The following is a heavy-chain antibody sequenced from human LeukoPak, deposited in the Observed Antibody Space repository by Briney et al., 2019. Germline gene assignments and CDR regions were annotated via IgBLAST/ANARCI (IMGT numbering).Heavy chain of an antibody. Sequence: GASVKVSCKASGYTFTGYYIHWVRQAPGQGLEWMGRINPNSGGTNYAQKFQGRVTMTRDTSISTAYMELSRLRSDDTAVYYCARTRITMVRGVHYFDYWGQGTLVTVSS. J-gene: IGHJ4*02. D-gene: IGHD3-10*01. CDR1: GYTFTGYY. CDR3: ARTRITMVRGVHYFDY. V-gene: IGHV1-2*06. CDR2: INPNSGGT.